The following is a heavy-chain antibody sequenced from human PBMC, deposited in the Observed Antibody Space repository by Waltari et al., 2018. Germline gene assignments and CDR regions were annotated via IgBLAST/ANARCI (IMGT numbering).Heavy chain of an antibody. J-gene: IGHJ3*02. CDR2: INPNSGGT. CDR3: ARVVSGSSWYYHAFDI. D-gene: IGHD6-13*01. CDR1: GYTFTGYY. Sequence: QVQLVQSGAEVKKPGASVKVSCKASGYTFTGYYMHWVRQAPGQGLEWMGWINPNSGGTNYAQKFQGRVTMTRETSISTAYMELGRLRSDDTAVYYCARVVSGSSWYYHAFDIWGQGTMVTVSS. V-gene: IGHV1-2*02.